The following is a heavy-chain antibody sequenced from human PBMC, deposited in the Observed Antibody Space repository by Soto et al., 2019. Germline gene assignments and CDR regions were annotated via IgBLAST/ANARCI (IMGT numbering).Heavy chain of an antibody. CDR1: GFTFGDNA. CDR2: IRSKTYGERI. J-gene: IGHJ4*02. V-gene: IGHV3-49*04. Sequence: GGSLRLSCLTPGFTFGDNAMGWVRQPPGKGLEWVGFIRSKTYGERIDYAASVKGRFTISRDDSESIVYLQMNSLETEDTGLYYCRLIVYHSSGSIRSWGQGTLVTVSS. D-gene: IGHD3-22*01. CDR3: RLIVYHSSGSIRS.